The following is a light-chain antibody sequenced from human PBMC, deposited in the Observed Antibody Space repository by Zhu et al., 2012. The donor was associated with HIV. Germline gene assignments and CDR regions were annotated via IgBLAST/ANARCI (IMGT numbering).Light chain of an antibody. J-gene: IGKJ1*01. CDR1: QSLSSN. CDR3: QHYGASRN. CDR2: GAS. Sequence: EIVLTQSPGTPSLSPGERATLSCRGSQSLSSNLAWYQQKPGQAPRLLIYGASSRATGIPDRFSGSGSGTDFTLTITRLEPEDFAMYYCQHYGASRNFGQGTKVEIK. V-gene: IGKV3-20*01.